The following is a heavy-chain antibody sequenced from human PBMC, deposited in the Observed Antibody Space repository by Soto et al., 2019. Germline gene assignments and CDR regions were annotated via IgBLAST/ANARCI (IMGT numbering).Heavy chain of an antibody. Sequence: SVKVSCKASGGTFSNYAFSWVRQAPGQGLEWMGGIIPFFGTGNYAQKFQGRVTITADESTSTASMELPSLTSEDTAVYYCGREAHTRNDGRYSLDYWGQGTLVTVYS. CDR3: GREAHTRNDGRYSLDY. V-gene: IGHV1-69*13. J-gene: IGHJ4*01. D-gene: IGHD1-26*01. CDR1: GGTFSNYA. CDR2: IIPFFGTG.